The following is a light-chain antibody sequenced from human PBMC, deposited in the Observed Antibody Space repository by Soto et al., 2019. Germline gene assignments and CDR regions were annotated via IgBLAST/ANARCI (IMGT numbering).Light chain of an antibody. V-gene: IGKV1-5*01. CDR2: DAS. CDR3: QQYNSFSLT. CDR1: QIVSSR. J-gene: IGKJ4*01. Sequence: DIHMTQSPSTLSASVGDRVTLTCRASQIVSSRLAWYQQKPGKAPKVLIYDASSLNIGVPSRFSGSGSETDFTLTISSLQPEEFAIYYCQQYNSFSLTFGGGTKVDIK.